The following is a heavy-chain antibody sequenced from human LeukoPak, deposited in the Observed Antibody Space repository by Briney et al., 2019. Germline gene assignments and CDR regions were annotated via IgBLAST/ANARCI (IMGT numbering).Heavy chain of an antibody. D-gene: IGHD3-10*01. J-gene: IGHJ4*02. CDR3: ARSGSGSYYTPDF. CDR2: IDWDDDK. CDR1: GFSLSTSGMC. Sequence: SGPALVKPTQTLTLTFTFSGFSLSTSGMCVSWIRQPPGKALEWLALIDWDDDKYYSTSQKTRLTMSKDTSKNQVVLTMTNMDPVDTATYYCARSGSGSYYTPDFWGQGTLVTVSS. V-gene: IGHV2-70*01.